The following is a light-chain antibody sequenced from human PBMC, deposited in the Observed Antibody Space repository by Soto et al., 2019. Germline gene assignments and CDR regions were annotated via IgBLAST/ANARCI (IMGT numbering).Light chain of an antibody. V-gene: IGKV3-20*01. J-gene: IGKJ5*01. CDR1: QSVSSNN. Sequence: EIVLTQSPGTLSLSPGETATLSCRASQSVSSNNLAWYLQKPGQTPRLLLYGSSSRAAGIPDRLSGSGSGTDFSLTISRLEPECFAVYYCQQYDNSITFGQGTRLEIE. CDR3: QQYDNSIT. CDR2: GSS.